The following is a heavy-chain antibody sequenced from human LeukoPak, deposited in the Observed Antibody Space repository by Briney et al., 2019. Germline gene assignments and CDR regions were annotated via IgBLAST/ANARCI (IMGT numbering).Heavy chain of an antibody. D-gene: IGHD3-9*01. CDR3: ARGAIMGSYILIDE. Sequence: PGGSLRLSCAASGFTFGSYAMHWVRQAPGKGLEWVAVILSDGSLQNSADSVRGRFIISRDNSKNTLFLQMSSLRPEDTSVYYCARGAIMGSYILIDEWGQGTLVTVSS. CDR2: ILSDGSLQ. CDR1: GFTFGSYA. J-gene: IGHJ4*02. V-gene: IGHV3-30*04.